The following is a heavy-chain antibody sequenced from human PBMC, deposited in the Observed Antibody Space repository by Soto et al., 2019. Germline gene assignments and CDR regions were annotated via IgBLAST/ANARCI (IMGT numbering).Heavy chain of an antibody. V-gene: IGHV3-72*01. CDR2: SRNKANSYNP. J-gene: IGHJ5*01. Sequence: EVKLVESGGGLVQPGGSLRLSCAASGFSFSDYYMDWVRQVPGKGLGWVGRSRNKANSYNPEYAPSVKDRFSISRDNSKDSMYLQMNSLKTEDTAVDYCARDTGVSYDSWGQGALVTVSP. CDR1: GFSFSDYY. D-gene: IGHD3-16*01. CDR3: ARDTGVSYDS.